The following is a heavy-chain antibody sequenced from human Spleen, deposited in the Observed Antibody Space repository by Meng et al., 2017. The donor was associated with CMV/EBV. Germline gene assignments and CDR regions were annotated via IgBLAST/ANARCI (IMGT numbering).Heavy chain of an antibody. CDR2: IIPILGTA. CDR1: GGTFSSYA. J-gene: IGHJ3*02. CDR3: AREGFIDYDAFDI. Sequence: SVKVFCKASGGTFSSYAISWVRQAPGHGLEWMGGIIPILGTANYAQRFQGRVTITTDESTSTAYMELSSLRSDDTAVYYCAREGFIDYDAFDIWGQGTMVTVSS. V-gene: IGHV1-69*05. D-gene: IGHD3-16*01.